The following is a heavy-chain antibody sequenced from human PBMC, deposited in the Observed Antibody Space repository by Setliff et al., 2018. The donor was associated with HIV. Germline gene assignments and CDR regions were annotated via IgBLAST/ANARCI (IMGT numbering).Heavy chain of an antibody. J-gene: IGHJ4*01. Sequence: SETLSLTCAVYGGSFSAYHWSWIRQTPGKGLEWLGEINHSGSTAYNLALESRVSMSIDTSKNQFSLKLTSVTAAVTAIYYCARGRDYTGSWFRPFYLDFWGHGNLVTV. CDR1: GGSFSAYH. V-gene: IGHV4-34*01. CDR3: ARGRDYTGSWFRPFYLDF. CDR2: INHSGST. D-gene: IGHD3-3*01.